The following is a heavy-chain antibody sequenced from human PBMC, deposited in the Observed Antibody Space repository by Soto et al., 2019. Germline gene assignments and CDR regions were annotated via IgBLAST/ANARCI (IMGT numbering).Heavy chain of an antibody. CDR1: GDSIGGVGY. D-gene: IGHD2-21*02. V-gene: IGHV4-31*03. Sequence: PSETLSLTCTVSGDSIGGVGYWSWIRQFPGRGLEWIGCISSSGITYYNPALNNRISLSLDTSQNQFSLKLLSVTAADTAIYYCARSGVTGIVIPSHWFDPWRQGTLVTVSS. J-gene: IGHJ5*02. CDR3: ARSGVTGIVIPSHWFDP. CDR2: ISSSGIT.